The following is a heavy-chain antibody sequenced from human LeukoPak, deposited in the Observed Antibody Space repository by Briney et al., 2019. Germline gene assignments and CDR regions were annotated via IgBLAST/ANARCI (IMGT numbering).Heavy chain of an antibody. Sequence: GGSLRLSCAASRFTFSSYWMHWVRQAPGKGLVWVSRTSSDGSTTTYADSVKGRFTISRDNAKNTLYLQMNSLRAEDTAVYYCARPRAGYSVFDYWGQGTLVTVSS. CDR2: TSSDGSTT. D-gene: IGHD6-13*01. CDR1: RFTFSSYW. V-gene: IGHV3-74*01. CDR3: ARPRAGYSVFDY. J-gene: IGHJ4*02.